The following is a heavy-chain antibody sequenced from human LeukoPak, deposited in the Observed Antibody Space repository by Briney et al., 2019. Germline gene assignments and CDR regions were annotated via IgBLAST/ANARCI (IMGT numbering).Heavy chain of an antibody. J-gene: IGHJ6*04. V-gene: IGHV3-48*04. Sequence: GGSLRLSCAASGLTFSRYSMNWVRQAPGKGLEWVSYISSSGSTIYYADSVKGRFTISRDNAKNSLYLQMNSLRAEDTAVYYCAELGITMIGGVWGKGTTVTISP. CDR2: ISSSGSTI. D-gene: IGHD3-10*02. CDR1: GLTFSRYS. CDR3: AELGITMIGGV.